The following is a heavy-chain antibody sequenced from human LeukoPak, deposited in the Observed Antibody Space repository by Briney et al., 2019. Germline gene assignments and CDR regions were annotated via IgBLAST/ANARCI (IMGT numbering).Heavy chain of an antibody. CDR3: ARVGGSGRTPHRYYYYGMDV. CDR2: IYYSGST. J-gene: IGHJ6*02. V-gene: IGHV4-31*03. D-gene: IGHD3-10*01. Sequence: SETLSLTCTVSGGSISSGGYYWSWIRQHPGKGLEWIGYIYYSGSTYYNPSLKSRVTISVDTSKNQFSLKLSSVTAADTAVYYCARVGGSGRTPHRYYYYGMDVWGQGTTVTVSS. CDR1: GGSISSGGYY.